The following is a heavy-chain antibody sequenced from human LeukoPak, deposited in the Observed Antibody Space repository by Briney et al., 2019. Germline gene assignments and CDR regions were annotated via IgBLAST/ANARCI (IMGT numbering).Heavy chain of an antibody. Sequence: SETLSLTRAVYGGSFSGYYWSWIRQPPGKGLEWIGEINHSGSTNCNPSLKSRVTISVDTSKNQFSLKLSSVTAADTAVYYCARGRALRDYDILTGYYSGPFGYWGQGTLVTVSS. CDR2: INHSGST. J-gene: IGHJ4*02. CDR1: GGSFSGYY. CDR3: ARGRALRDYDILTGYYSGPFGY. V-gene: IGHV4-34*01. D-gene: IGHD3-9*01.